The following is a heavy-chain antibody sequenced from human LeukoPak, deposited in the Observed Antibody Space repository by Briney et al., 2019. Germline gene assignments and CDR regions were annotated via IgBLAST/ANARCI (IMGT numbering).Heavy chain of an antibody. CDR2: IKQDGSEK. CDR1: GFTFSSYW. Sequence: GGSLRLSCAASGFTFSSYWMSWVRQAPGKGLELVANIKQDGSEKYYVDSVKGRFTISRVNAKNSLYLQMNSLRAEDTAVYYCARDPPYYYDSSGFWGQGTLVTVSS. J-gene: IGHJ4*02. CDR3: ARDPPYYYDSSGF. V-gene: IGHV3-7*01. D-gene: IGHD3-22*01.